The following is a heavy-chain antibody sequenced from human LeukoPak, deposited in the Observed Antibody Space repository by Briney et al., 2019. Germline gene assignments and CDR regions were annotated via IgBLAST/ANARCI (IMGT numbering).Heavy chain of an antibody. D-gene: IGHD6-13*01. J-gene: IGHJ3*02. CDR2: IYYSGST. Sequence: SETLSPTCTVSGGSISSYYWSWIRQPPGKGLECIGYIYYSGSTNYNPSLKSRVTISVDTSKNQFSLKLSSVTAADTAVYYCARTPYSSSWSPRAFDIWGQGTMVTVSS. CDR3: ARTPYSSSWSPRAFDI. V-gene: IGHV4-59*01. CDR1: GGSISSYY.